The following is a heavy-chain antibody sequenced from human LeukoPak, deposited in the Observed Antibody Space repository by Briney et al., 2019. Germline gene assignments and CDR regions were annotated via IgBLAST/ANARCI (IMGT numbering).Heavy chain of an antibody. J-gene: IGHJ4*02. V-gene: IGHV4-39*01. CDR2: IYYSGST. D-gene: IGHD2-21*02. CDR1: GGSISSSSYY. CDR3: ARPSYCGGDCYTDY. Sequence: SETLSLTCTVSGGSISSSSYYCGWIRQPPGKGLEWIGSIYYSGSTYYNPSLKSRVTISVDTSKNQFSLKLSSVTAADTAVYYCARPSYCGGDCYTDYWGQGTLVTVSS.